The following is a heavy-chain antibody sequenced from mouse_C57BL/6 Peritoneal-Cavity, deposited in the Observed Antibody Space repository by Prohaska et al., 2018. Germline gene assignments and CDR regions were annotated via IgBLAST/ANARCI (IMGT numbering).Heavy chain of an antibody. CDR2: INPNNGGT. CDR3: ARGWLLDY. V-gene: IGHV1-26*01. Sequence: HGRSLEWIGDINPNNGGTRYNQKFKGKATLTVDKSSSTAYMELRSLTSEDSAVYYCARGWLLDYWGQGTTLTVSS. J-gene: IGHJ2*01. D-gene: IGHD2-3*01.